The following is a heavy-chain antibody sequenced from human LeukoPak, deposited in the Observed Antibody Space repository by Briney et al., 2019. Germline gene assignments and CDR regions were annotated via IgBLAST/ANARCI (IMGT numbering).Heavy chain of an antibody. V-gene: IGHV4-31*03. D-gene: IGHD4-17*01. CDR3: ARGSHSMTTVDY. CDR1: GGSISSGGYY. Sequence: SETLSLTCTVSGGSISSGGYYWSWIRQHPGTGLEWIGYIYYSGSTYYNPSLKSRVTISVDTSKNQFSLKLSSVTAADTAVYYCARGSHSMTTVDYWGQGTLVTVSS. J-gene: IGHJ4*02. CDR2: IYYSGST.